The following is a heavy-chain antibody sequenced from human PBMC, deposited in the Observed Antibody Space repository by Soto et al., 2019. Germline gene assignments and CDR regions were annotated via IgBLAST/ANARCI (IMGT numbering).Heavy chain of an antibody. V-gene: IGHV3-13*01. D-gene: IGHD6-13*01. Sequence: PGGSLRLSCAASGFTFSNYDMHWVRQTTGKGLEWVSVFGTAGETYYAGSVKGRFTISRDNAKNTLYLQMNSLRAEDTAVYYCAREYSSSRYFDYWGQGTLVTVSS. CDR2: FGTAGET. CDR3: AREYSSSRYFDY. J-gene: IGHJ4*02. CDR1: GFTFSNYD.